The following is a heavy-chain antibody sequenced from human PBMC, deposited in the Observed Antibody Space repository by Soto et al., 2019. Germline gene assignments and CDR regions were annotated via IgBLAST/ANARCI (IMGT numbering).Heavy chain of an antibody. CDR2: IIPIFGTA. Sequence: GASVKVSCKASGGTFSSYAISWVRQAPGQGLEWMGGIIPIFGTANYAQKFQGRVTITADESTSTAYMELSSLRSEDTAVYYCARGTYAPLLLYYGVDVWAQGSPVTVSA. D-gene: IGHD1-26*01. V-gene: IGHV1-69*13. J-gene: IGHJ6*01. CDR1: GGTFSSYA. CDR3: ARGTYAPLLLYYGVDV.